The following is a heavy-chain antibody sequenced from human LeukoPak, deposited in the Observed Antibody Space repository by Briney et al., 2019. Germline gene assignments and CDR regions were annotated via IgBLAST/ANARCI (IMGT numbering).Heavy chain of an antibody. Sequence: GGSLRLSCAASGFTFSDTWMSWVRQAPGKGLEWVAVLYSGGYTYYADSVKGRFTISRDTSKNTLNLQMNSLRAEDTALYYCARQVRGDGRGAFDPWGQGTLVTVSS. CDR1: GFTFSDTW. CDR3: ARQVRGDGRGAFDP. CDR2: LYSGGYT. D-gene: IGHD2-21*02. J-gene: IGHJ5*02. V-gene: IGHV3-66*04.